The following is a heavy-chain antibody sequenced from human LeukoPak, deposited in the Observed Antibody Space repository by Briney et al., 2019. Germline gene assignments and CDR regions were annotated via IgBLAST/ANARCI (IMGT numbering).Heavy chain of an antibody. CDR1: GYTFTDYY. Sequence: ASVKVSCKASGYTFTDYYLHWVRQAPGQGLEWMGWINPNTGGTDYAQKFQGRVTMTRDTSISTAYMELSRLRSDDTAVYYCALQYDYVWGSYRSLDYWGQGTLVTVSS. CDR2: INPNTGGT. D-gene: IGHD3-16*02. V-gene: IGHV1-2*02. J-gene: IGHJ4*02. CDR3: ALQYDYVWGSYRSLDY.